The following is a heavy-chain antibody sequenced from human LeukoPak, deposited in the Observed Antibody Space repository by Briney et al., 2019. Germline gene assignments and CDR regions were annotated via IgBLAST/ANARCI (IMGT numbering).Heavy chain of an antibody. J-gene: IGHJ4*02. D-gene: IGHD5-12*01. CDR1: GFTFSSYW. Sequence: PGGSLRLSCAASGFTFSSYWMHWVRQAPGKGLVWVSRINSDGSSTNYADSVKGRFTISRDKAKNTLYLQMNSLRAEDTAVYYCARSHGGYFMDYWGQGTLVTVSS. V-gene: IGHV3-74*01. CDR3: ARSHGGYFMDY. CDR2: INSDGSST.